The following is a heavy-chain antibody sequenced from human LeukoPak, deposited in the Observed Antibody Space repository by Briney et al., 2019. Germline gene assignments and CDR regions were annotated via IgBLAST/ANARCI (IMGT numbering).Heavy chain of an antibody. CDR2: IYSGGST. J-gene: IGHJ4*02. V-gene: IGHV3-53*01. CDR1: WFNVSSNY. CDR3: AKDRTGEKSISGNY. D-gene: IGHD2-21*01. Sequence: GSLRLSCAASWFNVSSNYMSWVRQAPGKGLEWVSVIYSGGSTYYADSVKGRFTISRDSSKNTLYLQMNSLRAEDTAVYYCAKDRTGEKSISGNYWGQGILVTVSS.